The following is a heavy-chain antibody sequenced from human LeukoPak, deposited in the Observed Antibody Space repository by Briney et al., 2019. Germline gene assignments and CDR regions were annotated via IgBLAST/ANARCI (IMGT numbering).Heavy chain of an antibody. CDR1: GFTFSSYA. J-gene: IGHJ4*02. CDR3: ARVIAAADNIFDC. CDR2: ISYDGSNK. D-gene: IGHD6-13*01. Sequence: GGSLRLSCAASGFTFSSYAMHWVRQAPGKGLEWVAVISYDGSNKYYADSVKGRFTISRDNSKNTLYLQMNSLRAEDTAVYYCARVIAAADNIFDCWGQGTLVTVSS. V-gene: IGHV3-30-3*01.